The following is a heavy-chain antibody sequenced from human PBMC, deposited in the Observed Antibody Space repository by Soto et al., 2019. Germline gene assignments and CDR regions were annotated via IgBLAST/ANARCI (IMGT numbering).Heavy chain of an antibody. CDR3: ARVQSGYFDWLKLDY. D-gene: IGHD3-9*01. Sequence: PSDTLSLTCTVSGGSISSGDYYWSWIRQPPGKGLEWIGYIYYSGSTYYNPSLKSRVTISVDTSKNQFSLKLSSVTAADTAVYYCARVQSGYFDWLKLDYWGQGTLVTVS. CDR1: GGSISSGDYY. V-gene: IGHV4-30-4*02. CDR2: IYYSGST. J-gene: IGHJ4*02.